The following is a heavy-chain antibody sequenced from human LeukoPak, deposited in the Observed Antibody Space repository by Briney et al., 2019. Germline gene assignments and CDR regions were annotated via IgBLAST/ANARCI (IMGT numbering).Heavy chain of an antibody. Sequence: SETLSLTCTVSGGSICSYYWSWIRQPPGKGLEWIGYIYYSGSTNYNPSLKSRVTISVDTSKNQFSLKLSSVTAADTAVYYCARATPITMVRGVIDHFDYWGQGTLVTVSS. CDR2: IYYSGST. V-gene: IGHV4-59*01. J-gene: IGHJ4*02. CDR3: ARATPITMVRGVIDHFDY. CDR1: GGSICSYY. D-gene: IGHD3-10*01.